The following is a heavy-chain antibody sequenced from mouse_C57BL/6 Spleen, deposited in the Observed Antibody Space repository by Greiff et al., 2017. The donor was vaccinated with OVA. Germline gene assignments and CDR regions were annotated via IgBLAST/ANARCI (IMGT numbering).Heavy chain of an antibody. CDR3: ARGYGNYVHGY. CDR1: GYTFTDYY. J-gene: IGHJ2*01. D-gene: IGHD2-1*01. CDR2: INPNNGGT. V-gene: IGHV1-26*01. Sequence: EVQLQESGPELVKPGASVKISCKASGYTFTDYYMNWVKQSHGKSLEWIGDINPNNGGTSYNQKFKGKATLTVDKSSSTAYMELRSLTSEDSVVYYCARGYGNYVHGYWGQGTTLTVSS.